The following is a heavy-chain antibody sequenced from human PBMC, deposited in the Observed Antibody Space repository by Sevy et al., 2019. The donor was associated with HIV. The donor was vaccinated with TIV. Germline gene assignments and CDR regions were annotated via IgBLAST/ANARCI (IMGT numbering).Heavy chain of an antibody. CDR1: GYTFTSYG. V-gene: IGHV1-18*01. J-gene: IGHJ3*02. CDR3: ARDRRGGYCSSTSCYGAFDI. Sequence: ASVKVSCKASGYTFTSYGISWVRQAPGQGLEWMGWISAYNGNTNYAQKLQGRVIMTTDTSTSTAYMELRSLRSDDTAVYYCARDRRGGYCSSTSCYGAFDIWGQGTMVTVSS. D-gene: IGHD2-2*01. CDR2: ISAYNGNT.